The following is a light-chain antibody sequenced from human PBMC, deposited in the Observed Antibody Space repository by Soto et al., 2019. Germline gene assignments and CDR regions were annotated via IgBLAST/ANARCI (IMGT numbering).Light chain of an antibody. V-gene: IGKV1-33*01. CDR2: DAS. CDR1: QDISKY. CDR3: QQYNNLIT. J-gene: IGKJ5*01. Sequence: SQMTHSPSSLSAPVGDTVTIICQASQDISKYLNWYQQRPGKAPKLLLYDASNLQTGVPSRFSGSGSGTDFTFTISSLQPEDIATYYCQQYNNLITFGQGTRLEIK.